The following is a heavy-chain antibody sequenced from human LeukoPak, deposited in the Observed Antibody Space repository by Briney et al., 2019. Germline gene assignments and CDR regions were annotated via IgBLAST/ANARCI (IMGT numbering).Heavy chain of an antibody. CDR1: GFTVSSNY. D-gene: IGHD1-26*01. Sequence: GSLRLSCAASGFTVSSNYMSWVRQAPGKGLEWVSVIYSGGSTYYADSVKGRFTISRDNSKNTLYLQMNSLRAEDTAVYYCARVRVGAGYYFDYWGQGTLVTVSS. CDR3: ARVRVGAGYYFDY. J-gene: IGHJ4*02. V-gene: IGHV3-53*01. CDR2: IYSGGST.